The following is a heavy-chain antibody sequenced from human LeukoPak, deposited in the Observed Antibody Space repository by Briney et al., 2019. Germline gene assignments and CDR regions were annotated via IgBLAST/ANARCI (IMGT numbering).Heavy chain of an antibody. CDR2: MNPNSGNT. Sequence: ASVKVSCKASGYTFTSYDINWVRQATGQGLEWMGWMNPNSGNTGYAQKFQGRVTMTRDTSTSTVYMELSSLRSEDTAVYYCARRSSSWSDPPFDYWGQGTLVTVSS. V-gene: IGHV1-8*01. J-gene: IGHJ4*02. CDR1: GYTFTSYD. D-gene: IGHD6-6*01. CDR3: ARRSSSWSDPPFDY.